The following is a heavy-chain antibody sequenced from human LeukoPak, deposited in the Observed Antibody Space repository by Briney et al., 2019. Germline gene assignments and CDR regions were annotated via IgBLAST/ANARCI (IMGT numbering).Heavy chain of an antibody. Sequence: GGSLILSCAASGFTVTSNYMSWVRQAPGTGLEWVSVIYSGDNTYYADSVKGRFTISRDNSKNTLYLQMRSLRAEDTAVYYCARGYSSSWYGGADNYFDYWGQGTLVTVSS. D-gene: IGHD6-13*01. CDR2: IYSGDNT. V-gene: IGHV3-66*01. CDR1: GFTVTSNY. CDR3: ARGYSSSWYGGADNYFDY. J-gene: IGHJ4*02.